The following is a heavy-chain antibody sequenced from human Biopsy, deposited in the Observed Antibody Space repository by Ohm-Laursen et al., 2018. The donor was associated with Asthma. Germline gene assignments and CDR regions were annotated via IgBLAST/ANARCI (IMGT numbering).Heavy chain of an antibody. Sequence: GASVKVSCKASGYTFIHYVIHWVRQAPGQRLEWMGWINAGNGNTKYSQKFQGRVTITRDTSASTAYMDLRSLRSEDTAMYYCARTYYDFLTGQVNDAFALWGQGTMVTVSS. CDR2: INAGNGNT. D-gene: IGHD3-9*01. CDR1: GYTFIHYV. CDR3: ARTYYDFLTGQVNDAFAL. J-gene: IGHJ3*01. V-gene: IGHV1-3*01.